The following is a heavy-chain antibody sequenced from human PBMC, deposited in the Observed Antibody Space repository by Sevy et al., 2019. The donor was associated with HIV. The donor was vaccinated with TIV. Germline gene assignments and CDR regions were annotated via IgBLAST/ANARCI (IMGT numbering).Heavy chain of an antibody. D-gene: IGHD3-22*01. Sequence: SLRLSCTASGFSFSKSAMYWVCHGPGEGGGWVAVISTDGNIKDYADSVKGRFTMSRDNFKNTLYLQMNGLRAEDSAVYYCASHYYDSTGYYYPLDYWGLGTLVTVSS. J-gene: IGHJ4*02. CDR1: GFSFSKSA. CDR3: ASHYYDSTGYYYPLDY. V-gene: IGHV3-30*04. CDR2: ISTDGNIK.